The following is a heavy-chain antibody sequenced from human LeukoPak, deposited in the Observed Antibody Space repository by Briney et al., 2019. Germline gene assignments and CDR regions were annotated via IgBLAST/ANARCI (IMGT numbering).Heavy chain of an antibody. CDR1: GVTFSSYG. CDR3: AKRVLYSSPHPNFDY. J-gene: IGHJ4*02. D-gene: IGHD5-18*01. V-gene: IGHV3-23*01. CDR2: ISDDGGST. Sequence: PGGSLRLSCAASGVTFSSYGMSWVRQAPGKGLEWVSAISDDGGSTYYADSVKGRFTISRDNSKNTLYLQMNSLRAEDTAVYYCAKRVLYSSPHPNFDYWGQGTLVTVSS.